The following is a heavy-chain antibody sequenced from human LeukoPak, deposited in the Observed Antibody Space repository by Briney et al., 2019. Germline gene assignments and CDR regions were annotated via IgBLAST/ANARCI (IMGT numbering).Heavy chain of an antibody. CDR3: ARHLWGHWFDP. V-gene: IGHV4-61*02. CDR1: GDSINSGSYY. J-gene: IGHJ5*02. Sequence: SQTLSLTCTVSGDSINSGSYYWTWIRQPAGKGLEWIGRIYTSGSTNYNPSLKSRVTISMDTSKNHFSLDLNSVTVADTAVYYCARHLWGHWFDPWGQGTLVTVFS. CDR2: IYTSGST. D-gene: IGHD7-27*01.